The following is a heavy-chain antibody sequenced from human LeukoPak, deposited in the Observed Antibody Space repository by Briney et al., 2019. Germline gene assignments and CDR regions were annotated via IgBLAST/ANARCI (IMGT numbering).Heavy chain of an antibody. V-gene: IGHV4-61*02. Sequence: PSETLSLTCTVSGGSISSGSYYWGWIRQPAGKGLEWIGRIYTSGSTNYNPSLKSRVTISIDKSKNQFSLKLSSVTAADTAVYYCARTLIVVVGHYYYYYMDVWGKGTTVTVSS. CDR2: IYTSGST. CDR3: ARTLIVVVGHYYYYYMDV. D-gene: IGHD3-22*01. CDR1: GGSISSGSYY. J-gene: IGHJ6*03.